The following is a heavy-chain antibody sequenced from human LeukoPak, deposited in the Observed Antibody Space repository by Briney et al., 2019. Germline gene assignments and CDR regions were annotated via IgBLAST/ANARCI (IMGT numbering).Heavy chain of an antibody. Sequence: GGSLRLSCVASGFTFSSYALSWVRQAPGKGLDCVSVISGSDGYTYYADSVKGRFTISRDNSKNTLYLQMNSLRAEDTAIYYCAKQDTSMDYFDYWGRGTLVSVSS. CDR2: ISGSDGYT. D-gene: IGHD5-18*01. J-gene: IGHJ4*02. CDR1: GFTFSSYA. CDR3: AKQDTSMDYFDY. V-gene: IGHV3-23*01.